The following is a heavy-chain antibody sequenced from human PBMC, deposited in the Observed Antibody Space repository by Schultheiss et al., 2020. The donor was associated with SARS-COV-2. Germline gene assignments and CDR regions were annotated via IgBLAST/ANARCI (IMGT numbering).Heavy chain of an antibody. D-gene: IGHD6-19*01. V-gene: IGHV4-39*07. CDR1: GGSISSSSYY. CDR2: IYYSGST. CDR3: ARDDSSGYYFDY. Sequence: GSLRLSCTVSGGSISSSSYYWGWIRQPPGKGLEWIGSIYYSGSTYYNPSLKSRVTISVDTSKNQFSLKLSSVTAADTAVYYCARDDSSGYYFDYWGQGTLVTVSS. J-gene: IGHJ4*02.